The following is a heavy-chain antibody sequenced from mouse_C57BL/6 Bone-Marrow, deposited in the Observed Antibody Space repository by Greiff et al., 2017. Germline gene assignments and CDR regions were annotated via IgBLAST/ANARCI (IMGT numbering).Heavy chain of an antibody. D-gene: IGHD2-12*01. CDR3: ARSLYSDWGFAY. J-gene: IGHJ3*01. Sequence: VQLQQSGAELVKPGASVKLSCTASGFNIKDYYMHWVKQRTEQGLEWIGRIDPEDGETKYAPKFPGKATITADTSSNTAYLQLSSLTSEDTAVYYCARSLYSDWGFAYWGQGTLVTVSA. V-gene: IGHV14-2*01. CDR1: GFNIKDYY. CDR2: IDPEDGET.